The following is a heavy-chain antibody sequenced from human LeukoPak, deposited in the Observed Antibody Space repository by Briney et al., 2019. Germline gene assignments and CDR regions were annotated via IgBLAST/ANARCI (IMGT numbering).Heavy chain of an antibody. D-gene: IGHD6-19*01. CDR1: GGTFSNYA. V-gene: IGHV1-69*06. CDR3: ATRGYSSGWYGRYFDY. CDR2: IIPIFGTA. J-gene: IGHJ4*02. Sequence: SVKVSCKASGGTFSNYAISWVRQAPGQGLEWMGGIIPIFGTANYAQKFQGRVTMTEDTSTDTAYMELSSLRSEDTAVYYCATRGYSSGWYGRYFDYWGQGTLVTVSS.